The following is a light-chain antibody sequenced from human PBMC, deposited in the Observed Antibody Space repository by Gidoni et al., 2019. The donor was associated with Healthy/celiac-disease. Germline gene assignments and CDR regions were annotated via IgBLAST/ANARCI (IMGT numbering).Light chain of an antibody. CDR1: SSNIGAGYD. Sequence: QSVLTQPPSVSGAPGQRVTISCTGSSSNIGAGYDVHWYQQLPGTAPLLLIYGTSNRPSGVPDRFSGSKPGTSASLAITGLQAEDEADYYCQSYDSSRSGRVVFGGGTKLTVL. V-gene: IGLV1-40*01. CDR2: GTS. J-gene: IGLJ2*01. CDR3: QSYDSSRSGRVV.